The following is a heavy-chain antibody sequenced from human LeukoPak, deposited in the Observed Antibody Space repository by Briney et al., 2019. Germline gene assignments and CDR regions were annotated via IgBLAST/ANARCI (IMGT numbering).Heavy chain of an antibody. Sequence: PGGSLRLSCAASGFTVTNYAMYWVRQAPGKGLEWVSAISGRDDSTYYADSVKGRFTISRDTSKNTLFLRMNSLRAEDTAVYYCAKWGDYDILTGYYDPDYWGQGTLVTVSS. D-gene: IGHD3-9*01. CDR2: ISGRDDST. V-gene: IGHV3-23*01. CDR1: GFTVTNYA. J-gene: IGHJ4*02. CDR3: AKWGDYDILTGYYDPDY.